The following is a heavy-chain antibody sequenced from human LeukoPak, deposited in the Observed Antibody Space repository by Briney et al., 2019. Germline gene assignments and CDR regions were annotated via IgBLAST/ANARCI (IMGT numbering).Heavy chain of an antibody. J-gene: IGHJ1*01. CDR2: ISSSSSYI. CDR1: GFTFSSCS. V-gene: IGHV3-21*01. CDR3: ARDWPTIAAAGTIPEYFQH. D-gene: IGHD6-13*01. Sequence: PGGSLRLSCAASGFTFSSCSMNWVRQAPGKGLEWVSSISSSSSYIYYADSVKGRFTISRDNAKNSLYLQMNSLGAEDTAVYYCARDWPTIAAAGTIPEYFQHWGQGTLVTVSS.